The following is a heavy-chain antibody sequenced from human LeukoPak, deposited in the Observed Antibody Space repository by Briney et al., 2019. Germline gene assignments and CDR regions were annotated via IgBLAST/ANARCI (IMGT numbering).Heavy chain of an antibody. V-gene: IGHV4-59*01. J-gene: IGHJ6*03. CDR2: IYYSGST. CDR3: AREGSGYDYYMDV. D-gene: IGHD1-26*01. CDR1: GGSFSGYY. Sequence: SETLSLTCAVYGGSFSGYYWSWIRQPPGKGLEWIGYIYYSGSTNYNPSLKSRVTISVDTSKDQFSLKLSSVTAADTAVYYCAREGSGYDYYMDVWGKGTTVTISS.